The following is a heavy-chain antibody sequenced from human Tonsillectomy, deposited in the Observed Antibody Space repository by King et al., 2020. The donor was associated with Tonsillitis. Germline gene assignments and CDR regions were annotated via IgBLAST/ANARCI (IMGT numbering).Heavy chain of an antibody. CDR1: GFTFSSYW. CDR2: IKQNGGET. D-gene: IGHD3-16*01. CDR3: ARLGEYFANVWWSSSGDYVDY. J-gene: IGHJ4*02. V-gene: IGHV3-7*01. Sequence: VQLVESGGGLVQPGGSLRLSCAASGFTFSSYWMSWVRQAPGKGLEWVANIKQNGGETYYVDSVKGRFTISRDNAKNSLYLQMNSLRAEDTAVYYCARLGEYFANVWWSSSGDYVDYWGQGTLVTVSS.